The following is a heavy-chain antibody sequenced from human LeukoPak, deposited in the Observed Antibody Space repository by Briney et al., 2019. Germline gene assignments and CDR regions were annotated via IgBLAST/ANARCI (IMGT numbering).Heavy chain of an antibody. V-gene: IGHV4-34*01. Sequence: SETLSLTCAVYGRSFSGYYWSWIRQPPGKGLEWIGEINHSGSTNYNPSLKSRVTISVDTSKNQFSLKLSSVTAADTAVYYCARYCSGGSCPFDYWGQGTLVTVSS. CDR1: GRSFSGYY. CDR3: ARYCSGGSCPFDY. D-gene: IGHD2-15*01. J-gene: IGHJ4*02. CDR2: INHSGST.